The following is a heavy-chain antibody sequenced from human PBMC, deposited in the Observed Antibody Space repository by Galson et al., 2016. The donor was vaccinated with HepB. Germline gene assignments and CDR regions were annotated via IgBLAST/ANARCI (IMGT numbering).Heavy chain of an antibody. CDR1: GFTFRSYV. CDR2: ISNDGSNK. V-gene: IGHV3-30*03. CDR3: ARWRGYDDSSGYYYAFDI. J-gene: IGHJ3*02. Sequence: SLRLSCAASGFTFRSYVMHWVRQAPGKGLEWVAGISNDGSNKYYADSVKGRFTISRDNSKNTQYLQMNSLYLQMNSLRAEDTAVYFCARWRGYDDSSGYYYAFDIWGQGTMVTVSS. D-gene: IGHD3-22*01.